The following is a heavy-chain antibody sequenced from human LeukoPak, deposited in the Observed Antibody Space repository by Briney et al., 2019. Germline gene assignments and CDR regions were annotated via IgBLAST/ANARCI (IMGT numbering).Heavy chain of an antibody. CDR2: ISAYNGNT. CDR1: GYTFTSYG. J-gene: IGHJ4*02. D-gene: IGHD2-2*01. CDR3: AREGGRYCSTTSCYGNPYFDY. V-gene: IGHV1-18*01. Sequence: GASVKVSCKASGYTFTSYGISWVRQAPGQGLEWMGWISAYNGNTNYAQKLQGRVTMTTDTSTSTAYMDLRSLRSDDTAVYYCAREGGRYCSTTSCYGNPYFDYWGQGTLVTVSS.